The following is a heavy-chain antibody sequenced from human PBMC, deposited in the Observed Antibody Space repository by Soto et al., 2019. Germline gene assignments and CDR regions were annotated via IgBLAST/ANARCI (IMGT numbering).Heavy chain of an antibody. Sequence: GASVKVSCKASGGTFSSYAISWVRQAPGQGLEWMGGIIPIFGTANYAQKFQGRVTITADESTSTAYMELSSLRSEDTAVYYCARDGGYSYGYDYYYGMDVWGQGTTVTVSS. J-gene: IGHJ6*02. D-gene: IGHD5-18*01. CDR1: GGTFSSYA. V-gene: IGHV1-69*13. CDR3: ARDGGYSYGYDYYYGMDV. CDR2: IIPIFGTA.